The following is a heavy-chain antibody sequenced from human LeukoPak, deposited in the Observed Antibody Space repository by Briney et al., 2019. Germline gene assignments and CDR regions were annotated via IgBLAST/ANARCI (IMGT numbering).Heavy chain of an antibody. Sequence: GASVKVSCKASGYTFTGYYMHWVRQAPGQGLKWMGRINPNSGGTNYAQKFQGRVTMTRDTSISTAYMELSRLRSDDTAVYYCARDMELGYSSGWYENYWGQGTLVTVSS. CDR2: INPNSGGT. CDR3: ARDMELGYSSGWYENY. D-gene: IGHD6-19*01. J-gene: IGHJ4*02. V-gene: IGHV1-2*06. CDR1: GYTFTGYY.